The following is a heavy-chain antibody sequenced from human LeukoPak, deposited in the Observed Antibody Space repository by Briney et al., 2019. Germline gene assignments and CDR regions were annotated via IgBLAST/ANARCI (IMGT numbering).Heavy chain of an antibody. J-gene: IGHJ5*02. V-gene: IGHV4-59*08. CDR3: ARHESGREPWSDP. Sequence: SETLSLTCTVSGGSISSYYWSWIRQPPGKGLEWIGYIYYSGSTNYNPSLKSRVTISVDTSKNQFSLKPSSVTAADTAVYYCARHESGREPWSDPWGQGTLVTVSS. CDR1: GGSISSYY. CDR2: IYYSGST. D-gene: IGHD1-14*01.